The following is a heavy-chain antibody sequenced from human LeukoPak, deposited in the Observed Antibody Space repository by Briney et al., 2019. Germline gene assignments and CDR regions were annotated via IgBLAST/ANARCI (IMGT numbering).Heavy chain of an antibody. CDR1: GGSISSSSYY. CDR3: ASRMDDAFDI. CDR2: IYYSGST. Sequence: SETLSLTCTVSGGSISSSSYYWGWIRQPPGKGLERIGSIYYSGSTYYNPSLKSLVTISVDTSKNQFSLKLSSVTAADTAVYYCASRMDDAFDIWGQGTMVTVSS. D-gene: IGHD1-14*01. J-gene: IGHJ3*02. V-gene: IGHV4-39*01.